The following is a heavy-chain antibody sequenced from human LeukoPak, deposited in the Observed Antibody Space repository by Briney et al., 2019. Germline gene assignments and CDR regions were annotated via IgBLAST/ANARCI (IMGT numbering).Heavy chain of an antibody. CDR2: IYYSGST. J-gene: IGHJ3*02. V-gene: IGHV4-59*08. CDR1: GGSISSYY. CDR3: ARSITIFGVVINHDAFDI. D-gene: IGHD3-3*01. Sequence: SETLSLTCTVSGGSISSYYWSWIRQPPGKGLEWIGYIYYSGSTNYNPSLKSRVTISVDTSKNQFSLKLSSVTAADTAVYYCARSITIFGVVINHDAFDIWGQGTMVTVSS.